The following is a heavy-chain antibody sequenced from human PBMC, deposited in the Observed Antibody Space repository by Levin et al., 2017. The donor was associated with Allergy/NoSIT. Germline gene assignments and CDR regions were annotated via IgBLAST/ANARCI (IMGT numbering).Heavy chain of an antibody. Sequence: SETLSLTCTVSGGSISSHYWSWIRQPPGKGLEWIGYIYYSGSTNYNPSLKSRVTISVDTSKNQFSLKLSSVTAADTAVYYCARGYCSGGSCYPFDYWGQGTLVTVSS. D-gene: IGHD2-15*01. J-gene: IGHJ4*02. CDR3: ARGYCSGGSCYPFDY. V-gene: IGHV4-59*11. CDR1: GGSISSHY. CDR2: IYYSGST.